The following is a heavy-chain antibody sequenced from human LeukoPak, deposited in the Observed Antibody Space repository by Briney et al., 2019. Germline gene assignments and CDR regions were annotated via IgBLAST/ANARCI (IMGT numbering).Heavy chain of an antibody. CDR3: ARDRAVPAAKTYYFDY. CDR2: ISYDGSNK. D-gene: IGHD2-2*01. CDR1: GFTFSSYA. Sequence: GGSLRLSCAASGFTFSSYAMHWVRQAPGKGLEWVAVISYDGSNKYYADSVKGRFTISRDNSKNTLYLQMNSLRAEDTAVCYCARDRAVPAAKTYYFDYWGQGTLVTVSS. V-gene: IGHV3-30-3*01. J-gene: IGHJ4*02.